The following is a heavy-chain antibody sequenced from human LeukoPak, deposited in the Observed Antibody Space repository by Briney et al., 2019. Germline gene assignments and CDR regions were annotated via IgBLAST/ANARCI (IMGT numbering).Heavy chain of an antibody. D-gene: IGHD1-26*01. CDR1: GFTFSSYS. J-gene: IGHJ4*02. CDR3: ARDRSIVGATTVGY. Sequence: GGPLRLSCAASGFTFSSYSMTWVRQAPGKGLEWVSSISSSSSYIYYADSVKGRFTISRDNAKNSLYLQMNSLRAEDTAVYYCARDRSIVGATTVGYWGQGTLVTVSS. V-gene: IGHV3-21*01. CDR2: ISSSSSYI.